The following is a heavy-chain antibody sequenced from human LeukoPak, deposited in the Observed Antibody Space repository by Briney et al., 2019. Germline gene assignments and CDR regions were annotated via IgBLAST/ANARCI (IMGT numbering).Heavy chain of an antibody. CDR1: GYTFTGYY. V-gene: IGHV1-2*02. CDR3: ARMEGIAVAGNYFDY. Sequence: GASVKVSCKASGYTFTGYYMHWVRQVPGQGLEWMGWINPNSGGTNYAQKFQGRVTMTRDTSIGTAYMELSRLRSDDTAVYYCARMEGIAVAGNYFDYWGQGTLVTVSS. D-gene: IGHD6-19*01. J-gene: IGHJ4*02. CDR2: INPNSGGT.